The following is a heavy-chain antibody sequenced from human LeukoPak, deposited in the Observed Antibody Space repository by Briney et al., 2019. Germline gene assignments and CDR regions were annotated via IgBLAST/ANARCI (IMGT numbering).Heavy chain of an antibody. Sequence: PSETLSLTCTVSGGSISSSSYYWGWIRQPPGKGLEWIGSIYYGGSTYYNPSLKSRVTISVDTSKNQFSLKLSSVTAADTAVYYCASVDTAMVPDYRGQGTLVTVSS. V-gene: IGHV4-39*01. J-gene: IGHJ4*02. CDR3: ASVDTAMVPDY. D-gene: IGHD5-18*01. CDR1: GGSISSSSYY. CDR2: IYYGGST.